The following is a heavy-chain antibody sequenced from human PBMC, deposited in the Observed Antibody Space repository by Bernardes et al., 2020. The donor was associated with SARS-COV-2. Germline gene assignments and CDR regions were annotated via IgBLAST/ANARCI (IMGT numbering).Heavy chain of an antibody. D-gene: IGHD3-3*01. CDR3: ARRLYDFWSAPRGYYCYGRDG. CDR2: INHSGST. V-gene: IGHV4-34*01. CDR1: GGSFSGYY. Sequence: SETLSLTCAVYGGSFSGYYWSWIRQPPGKGLEWIGEINHSGSTNYNPSPKSRVTISVDTSKNQFSLKLSSVTAADTAVYYCARRLYDFWSAPRGYYCYGRDGWGEGTTVTISS. J-gene: IGHJ6*04.